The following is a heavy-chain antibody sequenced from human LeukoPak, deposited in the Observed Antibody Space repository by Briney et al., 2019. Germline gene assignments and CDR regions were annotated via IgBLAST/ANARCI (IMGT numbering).Heavy chain of an antibody. CDR2: IYYSGST. J-gene: IGHJ4*02. D-gene: IGHD6-19*01. Sequence: PSETLSLTCTVSGGSISSYYWSWIRQPPGKGLEWIGYIYYSGSTNYNPSLKSRVTISVDTSKNQFSLKLSSVTAADTAVYYCARALSGPYSSGWAFDYWGQGTLVTVSS. V-gene: IGHV4-59*01. CDR3: ARALSGPYSSGWAFDY. CDR1: GGSISSYY.